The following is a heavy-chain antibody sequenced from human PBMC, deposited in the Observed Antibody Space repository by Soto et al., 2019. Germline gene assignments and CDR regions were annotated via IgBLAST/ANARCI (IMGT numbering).Heavy chain of an antibody. CDR2: TYYRSKWYN. J-gene: IGHJ3*02. V-gene: IGHV6-1*01. CDR3: AAAGDRRHAGFDI. Sequence: SQTLSLTCAISGDSVSSNRTAWNWIRQSPSRGLEWLRRTYYRSKWYNDYAVSVKSRITINPDTSKNQFSLQLNSVTPEDTAVYYCAAAGDRRHAGFDIWGQGTMVTVSS. D-gene: IGHD7-27*01. CDR1: GDSVSSNRTA.